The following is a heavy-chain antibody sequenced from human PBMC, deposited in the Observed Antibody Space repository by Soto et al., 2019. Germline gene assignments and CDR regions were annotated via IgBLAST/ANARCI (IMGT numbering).Heavy chain of an antibody. CDR1: CGSISSYY. J-gene: IGHJ4*02. CDR2: IYYSGST. CDR3: ARDSDSGDFPFDY. D-gene: IGHD4-17*01. Sequence: SETLSLTCTVSCGSISSYYWSWIRQPPGKGLEWIGYIYYSGSTNYNPSLKSRVTISVDTSKNQFSLKLSSVTTADTAVYYCARDSDSGDFPFDYWGQGTLVTVSS. V-gene: IGHV4-59*01.